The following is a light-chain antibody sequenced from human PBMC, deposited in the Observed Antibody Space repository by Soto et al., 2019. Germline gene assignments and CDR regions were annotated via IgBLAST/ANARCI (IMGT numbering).Light chain of an antibody. CDR1: QSIINN. J-gene: IGKJ4*01. CDR2: GAS. CDR3: QQYNDWPLLT. Sequence: EIVMTQSPDTLSVSPGERATLSCRASQSIINNLAWYQQKPGQAPRLLIYGASIRATGFPARFSGSGSGTEFTLTISSLQSEDFAVYYCQQYNDWPLLTFGGGTKVEIK. V-gene: IGKV3-15*01.